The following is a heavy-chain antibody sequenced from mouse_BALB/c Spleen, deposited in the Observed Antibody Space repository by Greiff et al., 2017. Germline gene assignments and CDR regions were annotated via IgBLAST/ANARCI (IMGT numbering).Heavy chain of an antibody. CDR2: IYPGNSDT. CDR1: GYTFTRYW. J-gene: IGHJ4*01. Sequence: VQLQQSGTVLARPGASVKMSCKASGYTFTRYWMHWVKQRPGQGLEWIGAIYPGNSDTSYNQKFKGKAKLTAVTSTSTAYMELSSLTNEDSAVYYCTGYYVPYYAMDYWGQGTSVTVSS. CDR3: TGYYVPYYAMDY. V-gene: IGHV1-5*01. D-gene: IGHD1-1*01.